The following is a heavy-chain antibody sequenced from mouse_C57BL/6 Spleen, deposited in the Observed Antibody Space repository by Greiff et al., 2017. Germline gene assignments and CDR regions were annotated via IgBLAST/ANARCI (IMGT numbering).Heavy chain of an antibody. D-gene: IGHD1-1*02. CDR1: GYTFTSYW. J-gene: IGHJ4*01. CDR2: IDPNSGGP. V-gene: IGHV1-72*01. CDR3: ATSFAMGYAMDY. Sequence: QVQLQQPGAELVKPGASVKLSCKASGYTFTSYWMHWVKQRPGRGLEWIGRIDPNSGGPKYNEKFKSQATLTVDKPSRTAYMQLSILTSEDSAVYYCATSFAMGYAMDYWGQGTSVTVSS.